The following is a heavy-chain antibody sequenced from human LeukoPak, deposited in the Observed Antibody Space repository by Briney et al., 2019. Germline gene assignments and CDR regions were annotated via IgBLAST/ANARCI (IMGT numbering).Heavy chain of an antibody. J-gene: IGHJ6*02. Sequence: ASVKVSCKASGYTFTSYAMHWVRQAPGQRLEWMGWINAGNGNTKYSQKFQGRVTITRDTSASTAYMELSSLRSEDTAVYYCARASITIFGVVIMALDVWGQGTTVTVSS. D-gene: IGHD3-3*01. CDR2: INAGNGNT. CDR1: GYTFTSYA. V-gene: IGHV1-3*01. CDR3: ARASITIFGVVIMALDV.